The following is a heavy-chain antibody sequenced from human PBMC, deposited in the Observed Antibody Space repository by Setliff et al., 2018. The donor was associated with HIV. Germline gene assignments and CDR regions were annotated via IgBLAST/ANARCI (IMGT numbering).Heavy chain of an antibody. J-gene: IGHJ4*02. CDR3: AREHDTLTGYSFDY. D-gene: IGHD3-9*01. Sequence: PSETLSLTCTVSGGSISSSSYYWGWIRQPPGKGLEWIGSIYYSGSTYYNPSLKSRVTISVDTSKNQFSLKLSSVTAADTAVYYCAREHDTLTGYSFDYWGQGTLVTVSS. V-gene: IGHV4-39*02. CDR1: GGSISSSSYY. CDR2: IYYSGST.